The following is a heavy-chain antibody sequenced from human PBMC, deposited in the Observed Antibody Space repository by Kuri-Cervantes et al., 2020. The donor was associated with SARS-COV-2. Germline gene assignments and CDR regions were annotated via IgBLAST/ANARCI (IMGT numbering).Heavy chain of an antibody. D-gene: IGHD1-26*01. CDR2: ISSSSSYI. CDR1: GFTFGDYA. V-gene: IGHV3-21*01. Sequence: GESLKISCTASGFTFGDYAMSWVRQAPGKGLEWVSSISSSSSYIYYADSVKGRFTISRDNAKNSLYLQMNSLRAEDTAVYYCARESLVGGTNDYWGQGTLVTVSS. CDR3: ARESLVGGTNDY. J-gene: IGHJ4*02.